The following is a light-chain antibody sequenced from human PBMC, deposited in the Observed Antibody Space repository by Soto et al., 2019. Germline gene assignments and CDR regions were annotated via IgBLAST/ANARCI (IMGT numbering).Light chain of an antibody. J-gene: IGKJ4*01. Sequence: EIVLTQSPAALSLSPGGRATLSCRVSQSINIYLAWYQQKLGQAPRLLIYDASIRATGIPARFSGSGSGTDFTLTISGLEPEDFGVSYCQQRYSWPLTFGGGTKVEIK. CDR2: DAS. CDR1: QSINIY. CDR3: QQRYSWPLT. V-gene: IGKV3-11*01.